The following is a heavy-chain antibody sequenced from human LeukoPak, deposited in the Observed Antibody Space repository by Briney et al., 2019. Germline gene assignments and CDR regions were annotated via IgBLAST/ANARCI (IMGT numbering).Heavy chain of an antibody. J-gene: IGHJ5*02. V-gene: IGHV4-59*01. Sequence: SETLSLTCTVSGGSISSYYWSWIRQPPGRGLEWIGYIYYSGSTNYNPSLKSRVTISLDTSKNQFPLKLSSVTAADTAVYYCARPGYYDFWSYHWFDPWGQGTLVTVSS. CDR1: GGSISSYY. CDR3: ARPGYYDFWSYHWFDP. CDR2: IYYSGST. D-gene: IGHD3-3*01.